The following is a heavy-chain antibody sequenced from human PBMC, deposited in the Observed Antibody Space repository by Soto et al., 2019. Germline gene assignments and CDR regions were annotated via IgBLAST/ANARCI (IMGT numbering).Heavy chain of an antibody. D-gene: IGHD7-27*01. CDR2: ISSNGGNT. J-gene: IGHJ4*02. Sequence: EVQLVESGGGLVQPGGSLRLSCSASGFSFSHYAMHWVRQAPGKGLEYVSEISSNGGNTYYADSVKGRFTISRDKSKNTLYLQMSSLRAEDTAVYYCVKVWGGYYFDYWGQGTLVTVSS. V-gene: IGHV3-64D*08. CDR3: VKVWGGYYFDY. CDR1: GFSFSHYA.